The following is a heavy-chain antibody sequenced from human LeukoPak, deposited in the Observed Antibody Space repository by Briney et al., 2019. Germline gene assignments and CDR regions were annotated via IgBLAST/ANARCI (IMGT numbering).Heavy chain of an antibody. CDR1: GFTFSSYA. V-gene: IGHV3-64D*06. D-gene: IGHD2-15*01. Sequence: GGSLRLSCSASGFTFSSYAMHWVRQARGKGLEYVSAISSNGGSTYYADALKGRFTISRDNHKNTLYLQMSSLSAEDTAVYYCVRVAATAFLDYWGKGTLVTVSS. CDR3: VRVAATAFLDY. CDR2: ISSNGGST. J-gene: IGHJ4*02.